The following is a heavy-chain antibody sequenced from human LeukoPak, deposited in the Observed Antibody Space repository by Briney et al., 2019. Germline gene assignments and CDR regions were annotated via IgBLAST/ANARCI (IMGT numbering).Heavy chain of an antibody. CDR3: AREPGTATGY. Sequence: GASVTVSCKASGYTFTGYYLHWVRQAPGQGLEWMGWIYPNTGGTKSTQKFQGRVSMTRGTAISTAYMEINRLTSDDTAVYYCAREPGTATGYWGQGTLVTVSP. J-gene: IGHJ4*02. CDR1: GYTFTGYY. CDR2: IYPNTGGT. V-gene: IGHV1-2*02. D-gene: IGHD1-1*01.